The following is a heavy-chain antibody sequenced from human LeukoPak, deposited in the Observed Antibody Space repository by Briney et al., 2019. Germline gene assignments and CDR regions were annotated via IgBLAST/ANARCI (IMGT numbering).Heavy chain of an antibody. D-gene: IGHD1-14*01. CDR3: ATTPPAGTTEDY. CDR1: GGSISSYY. Sequence: LSLTCTVSGGSISSYYWSWIRQPAGKGLEWVSYISSSGSTIYYADSVKGRFTISRDNAKNSLYLQMNSLRAEDTAVYYCATTPPAGTTEDYWGQGTLVTVSS. V-gene: IGHV3-11*01. J-gene: IGHJ4*02. CDR2: ISSSGSTI.